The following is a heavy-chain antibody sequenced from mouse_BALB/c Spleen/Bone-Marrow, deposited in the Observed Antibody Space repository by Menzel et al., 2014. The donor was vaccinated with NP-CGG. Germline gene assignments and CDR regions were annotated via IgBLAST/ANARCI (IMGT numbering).Heavy chain of an antibody. CDR1: GFDFXGFW. CDR2: INPDSSTI. CDR3: ARLGYYGGFAY. V-gene: IGHV4-1*02. Sequence: EVQLQQSGGGLVQPGRSLKISCAASGFDFXGFWMGWVRLAPGKGLEWIGEINPDSSTINYTPSLKDRFIISRDNAKNTLYLQMSKVRSEDTALYYCARLGYYGGFAYWGQGTLVTVSA. J-gene: IGHJ3*01. D-gene: IGHD2-3*01.